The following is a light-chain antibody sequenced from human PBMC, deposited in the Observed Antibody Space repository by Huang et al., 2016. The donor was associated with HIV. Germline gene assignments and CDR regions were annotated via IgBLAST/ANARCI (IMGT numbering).Light chain of an antibody. CDR1: QDISSW. J-gene: IGKJ5*01. Sequence: QLTQSPSSVSASEGDTVRITCRASQDISSWLAWYQQKPREAPTLLIHSTSILQGGVPSRFNGSGSGTDFFLTINSLRPDDFATYYCQQANMYPRSFGQGTRLDIK. V-gene: IGKV1-12*01. CDR2: STS. CDR3: QQANMYPRS.